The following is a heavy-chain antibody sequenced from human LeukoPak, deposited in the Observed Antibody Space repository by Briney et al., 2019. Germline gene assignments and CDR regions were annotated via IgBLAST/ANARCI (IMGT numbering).Heavy chain of an antibody. D-gene: IGHD6-19*01. CDR3: ARKGYSSGWYLRVNWFDP. CDR2: MNPNSGNT. V-gene: IGHV1-8*01. J-gene: IGHJ5*02. CDR1: GYTFTSYD. Sequence: GASVKVSCKASGYTFTSYDINWVRQATGRGLEWMGWMNPNSGNTGYAQKFQGRVTMTRNTSISTAYMELSSLRSEDTAVYYCARKGYSSGWYLRVNWFDPWGQGTLVTVSS.